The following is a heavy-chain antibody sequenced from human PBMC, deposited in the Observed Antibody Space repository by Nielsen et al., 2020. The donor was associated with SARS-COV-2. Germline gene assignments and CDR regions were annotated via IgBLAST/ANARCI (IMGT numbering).Heavy chain of an antibody. CDR1: GGSISGNTYY. V-gene: IGHV4-39*07. CDR2: IYYTGST. CDR3: ARDRSDYYAFDI. J-gene: IGHJ3*02. D-gene: IGHD4-17*01. Sequence: SETLSLTCTVSGGSISGNTYYWAWIRQPPGKGLEWIGSIYYTGSTYYNTSLKSRVTISVDTSKNQFSLKLSSVTAADTAVYYCARDRSDYYAFDIWGQGTMVTVSS.